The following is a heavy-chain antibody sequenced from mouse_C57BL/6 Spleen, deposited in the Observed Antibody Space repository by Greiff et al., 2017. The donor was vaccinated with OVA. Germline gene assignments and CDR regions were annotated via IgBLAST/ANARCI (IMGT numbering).Heavy chain of an antibody. CDR2: IYPGNSDT. J-gene: IGHJ4*01. V-gene: IGHV1-5*01. CDR3: TRWWYQCAMYY. D-gene: IGHD1-1*02. CDR1: GYTFTSYW. Sequence: VQLQQSGTVLARPGASVKMSCKTSGYTFTSYWMHWVKQRPGQGLEWIGAIYPGNSDTSYNQKFKGKGKLTADTSASTAYMELSSLTHEDSAVYYCTRWWYQCAMYYWGQGTSVTVSS.